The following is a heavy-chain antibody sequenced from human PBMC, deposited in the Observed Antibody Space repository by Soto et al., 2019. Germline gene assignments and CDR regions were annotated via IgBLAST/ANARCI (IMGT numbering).Heavy chain of an antibody. CDR2: IYAGGTK. CDR1: GVSVSTNY. D-gene: IGHD1-26*01. V-gene: IGHV3-53*01. CDR3: ANVPPGACAHS. Sequence: GGAVRLACRAPGVSVSTNYTSWVRQAPGKGLEWVSIIYAGGTKYYADSVKGRFTMYRDMSKNTLYFQMISLRAEDTAMYLCANVPPGACAHSWGQGPLVTVS. J-gene: IGHJ4*02.